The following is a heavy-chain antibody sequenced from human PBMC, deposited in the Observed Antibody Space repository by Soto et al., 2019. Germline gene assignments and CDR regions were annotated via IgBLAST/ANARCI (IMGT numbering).Heavy chain of an antibody. J-gene: IGHJ4*02. CDR2: INPNSGGT. D-gene: IGHD3-9*01. CDR3: ARNGWTIFDGALAY. CDR1: GYTFTGYY. V-gene: IGHV1-2*04. Sequence: ASVKVSCKASGYTFTGYYMHWMRQAPGQGLEWMGWINPNSGGTNYAQKFQGWVTMTRDTSISTAYMELSRLRSDDTAVYYCARNGWTIFDGALAYWGQGTLVTVSS.